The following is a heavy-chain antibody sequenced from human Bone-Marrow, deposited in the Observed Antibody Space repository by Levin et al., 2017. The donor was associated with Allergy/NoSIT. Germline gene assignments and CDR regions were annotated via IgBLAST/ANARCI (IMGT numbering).Heavy chain of an antibody. J-gene: IGHJ3*01. D-gene: IGHD2-8*01. CDR3: ANDVVRQLLPSALHV. Sequence: AGGSLRLSCVASGFSFDSSGMYWVRQGPGKGLEWVAFISYDGSDKYYGDFVKGRFTISRDNFKNTLYLQLDSLRPEDTAVYYCANDVVRQLLPSALHVWGQGTLLSVSS. CDR1: GFSFDSSG. CDR2: ISYDGSDK. V-gene: IGHV3-30*18.